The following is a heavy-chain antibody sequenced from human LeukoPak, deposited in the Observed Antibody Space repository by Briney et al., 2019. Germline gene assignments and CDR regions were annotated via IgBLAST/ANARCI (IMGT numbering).Heavy chain of an antibody. CDR3: ARGGWYGYYFDY. D-gene: IGHD6-19*01. J-gene: IGHJ4*02. CDR1: GFSFDDYA. V-gene: IGHV3-74*01. CDR2: INTDGSDT. Sequence: GGSLRLSCAASGFSFDDYAMHWVRQAPGKGLEWVSRINTDGSDTSYADSVKGRFTISRDNAKNTLYLQMNSLRAEDTAVYYCARGGWYGYYFDYWGRGTLATVSS.